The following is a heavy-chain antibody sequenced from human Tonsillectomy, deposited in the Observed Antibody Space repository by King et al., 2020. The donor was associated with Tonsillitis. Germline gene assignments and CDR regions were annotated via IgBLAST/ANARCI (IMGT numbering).Heavy chain of an antibody. CDR1: DGSISSSNW. V-gene: IGHV4-4*02. CDR2: IYHTGHT. J-gene: IGHJ4*02. Sequence: VQLQESGPGLVKPSGTLSLTCAVSDGSISSSNWWSWVRQPPGKGLEWIGEIYHTGHTNYNPSLKSRVIISVDKSKNQFSLKVYSVTAADTAVYYCARVRSSRIIDYWGQGTLVTVSS. CDR3: ARVRSSRIIDY. D-gene: IGHD2/OR15-2a*01.